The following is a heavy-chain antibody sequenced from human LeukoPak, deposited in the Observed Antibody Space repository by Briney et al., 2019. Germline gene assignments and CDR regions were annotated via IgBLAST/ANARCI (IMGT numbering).Heavy chain of an antibody. CDR1: GGTFSTYE. V-gene: IGHV1-69*13. Sequence: SVKVSCKVSGGTFSTYEINWVRQAPGQGLEWMGGLTPIFGTANYAQKFQDRVKITADESTSTGCMELSSLTSEDTAVYYCARPEVATTYFDFWGQGTLVTVSS. CDR3: ARPEVATTYFDF. J-gene: IGHJ4*02. D-gene: IGHD5-12*01. CDR2: LTPIFGTA.